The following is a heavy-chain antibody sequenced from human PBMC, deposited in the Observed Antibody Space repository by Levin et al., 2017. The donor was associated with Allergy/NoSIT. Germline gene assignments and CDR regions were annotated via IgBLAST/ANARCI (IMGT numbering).Heavy chain of an antibody. V-gene: IGHV5-51*01. J-gene: IGHJ4*02. CDR3: ARRGAGLEYFDL. D-gene: IGHD1-1*01. Sequence: GESLKISCKGSGYSFTSCWIAWVRQMPGKGLEWMGIIYPGDSDTRYNPSFQGQVTISADKSIHTAYVQWSSLKASDTAMYYCARRGAGLEYFDLWGQGTLVTVSS. CDR1: GYSFTSCW. CDR2: IYPGDSDT.